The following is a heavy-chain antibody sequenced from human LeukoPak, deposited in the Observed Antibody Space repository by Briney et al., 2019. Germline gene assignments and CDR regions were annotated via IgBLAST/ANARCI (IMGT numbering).Heavy chain of an antibody. J-gene: IGHJ5*02. CDR3: ASLPVLGYCTNGVCPDP. V-gene: IGHV3-23*01. D-gene: IGHD2-8*01. CDR2: ISGSGGST. Sequence: GGSLRLSCAASGSTLSSYAMSWVRQAPGKGLEWVSAISGSGGSTYYADSVKGRFTISRDNSKNTLYLQMNSLRAEDTAVYYCASLPVLGYCTNGVCPDPWGQGTLVTVSS. CDR1: GSTLSSYA.